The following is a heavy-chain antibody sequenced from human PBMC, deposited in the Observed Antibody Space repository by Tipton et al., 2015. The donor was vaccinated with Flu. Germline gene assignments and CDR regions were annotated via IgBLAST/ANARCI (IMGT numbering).Heavy chain of an antibody. Sequence: TLSLTCAVSGYSIRSSNYYWGWIRQPPGKGLEWIANFHHSGNIYYNLSLMSRLTISLDRSKNQLSLKLSSVTAADTTMYYCARRKKGHYDTTGYYTDDAFDIWDRGTMVTISS. J-gene: IGHJ3*02. CDR3: ARRKKGHYDTTGYYTDDAFDI. V-gene: IGHV4-38-2*01. CDR1: GYSIRSSNYY. D-gene: IGHD3-22*01. CDR2: FHHSGNI.